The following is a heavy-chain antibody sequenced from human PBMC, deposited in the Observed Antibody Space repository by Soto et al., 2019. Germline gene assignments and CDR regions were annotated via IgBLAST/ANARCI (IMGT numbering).Heavy chain of an antibody. CDR2: IYYSGST. CDR3: ARDSSSSGWSRVFDY. Sequence: QVQLQESGPGLVKPSQTLSLTCTVSGGSISSGGYYWSWIRQHPGKGLEWIGYIYYSGSTYYNPSLKSRVTISVDTSKNQFSLKLSSVTAADTAVYYCARDSSSSGWSRVFDYWGQGTLVTVSS. CDR1: GGSISSGGYY. D-gene: IGHD6-19*01. J-gene: IGHJ4*02. V-gene: IGHV4-31*03.